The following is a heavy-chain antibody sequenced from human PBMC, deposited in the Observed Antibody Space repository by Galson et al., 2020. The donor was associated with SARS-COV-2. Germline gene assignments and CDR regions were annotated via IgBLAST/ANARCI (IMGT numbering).Heavy chain of an antibody. J-gene: IGHJ3*02. CDR1: GGSISSSSYY. V-gene: IGHV4-39*01. D-gene: IGHD6-13*01. Sequence: SETLSLTCTVSGGSISSSSYYWGWIRQPPGKGLEWIGSIYYGGSTYYNPSLKSRVTISVDTSKNQFSLKLISVTAADAAVYYCARPYTSSWLGVLEAFDIWGQGTLVTVSS. CDR2: IYYGGST. CDR3: ARPYTSSWLGVLEAFDI.